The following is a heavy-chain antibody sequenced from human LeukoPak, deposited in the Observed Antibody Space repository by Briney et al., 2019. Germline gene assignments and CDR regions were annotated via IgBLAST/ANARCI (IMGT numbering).Heavy chain of an antibody. V-gene: IGHV4-61*01. J-gene: IGHJ6*02. Sequence: SETLSLTCTVSGGSVSSGSYYWSWIRQPPGTGLEWIGYIYYSGSTYYNPSLKSRVTISVDTSKNQFSLKLSSVTAADTAVYYCARGGMGELQGHYYYYGMDVWGQGTTVTVSS. CDR1: GGSVSSGSYY. CDR3: ARGGMGELQGHYYYYGMDV. CDR2: IYYSGST. D-gene: IGHD1-7*01.